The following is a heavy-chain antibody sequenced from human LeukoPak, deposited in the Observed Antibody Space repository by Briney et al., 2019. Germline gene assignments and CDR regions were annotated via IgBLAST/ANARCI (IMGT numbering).Heavy chain of an antibody. J-gene: IGHJ6*03. CDR1: GGSISSYY. Sequence: SETLSLTCTVSGGSISSYYWSWIRQPAGKGLEWIGRIYTSGSTNYNPSLKSRVTMSVDTSKNQFSPKLSSVTAADTAVYYCARARGYCSGGSCYPYYYYYMDVWGKGTTVTVSS. CDR2: IYTSGST. CDR3: ARARGYCSGGSCYPYYYYYMDV. D-gene: IGHD2-15*01. V-gene: IGHV4-4*07.